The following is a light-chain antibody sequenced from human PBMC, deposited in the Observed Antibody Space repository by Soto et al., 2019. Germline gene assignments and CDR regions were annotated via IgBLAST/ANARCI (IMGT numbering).Light chain of an antibody. J-gene: IGKJ5*01. CDR3: QQYGSPIT. CDR2: GTS. Sequence: ETVLTQSPATLSLSPGERATLSCRASQSVSSYLAWYQHKPGQAPRLLIYGTSSRATGIPDRFSGSGSGTDFTLTISRLEPDDFAVYYCQQYGSPITFGQGTRLENK. V-gene: IGKV3-20*01. CDR1: QSVSSY.